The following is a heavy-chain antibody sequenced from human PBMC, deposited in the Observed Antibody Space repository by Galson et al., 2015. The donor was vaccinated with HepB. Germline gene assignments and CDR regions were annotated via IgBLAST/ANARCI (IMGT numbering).Heavy chain of an antibody. CDR1: GGSVNSGAYF. CDR3: ARVRITDLFGFWGDSTNTEAGMDV. D-gene: IGHD3-3*01. CDR2: IYYGGNT. J-gene: IGHJ6*02. V-gene: IGHV4-61*08. Sequence: QVQLQEAGPGLVRPSETLSLTCTVSGGSVNSGAYFWTWIRQPPGKGLEWIGYIYYGGNTNYNPSLKSRVTILVDTSKNQFSLNLRSVTAADTAIYYCARVRITDLFGFWGDSTNTEAGMDVWGQGTTVTVSS.